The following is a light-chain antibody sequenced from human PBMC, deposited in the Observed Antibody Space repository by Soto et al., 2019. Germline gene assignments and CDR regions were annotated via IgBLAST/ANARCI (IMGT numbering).Light chain of an antibody. CDR3: QSFDISLSGRV. CDR2: DNT. Sequence: QSVLTQPPSVSGAPGQRVTISFTGSSSNIGADYDVHWYQQLPGTAPKLLIYDNTNRPSGVPDRFSGSKSGTSASLAITGLQAEDEADYYCQSFDISLSGRVFGAGTQLTVL. V-gene: IGLV1-40*01. J-gene: IGLJ3*02. CDR1: SSNIGADYD.